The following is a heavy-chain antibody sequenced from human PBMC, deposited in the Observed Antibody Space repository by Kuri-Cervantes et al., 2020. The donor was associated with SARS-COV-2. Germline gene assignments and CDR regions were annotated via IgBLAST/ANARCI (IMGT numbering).Heavy chain of an antibody. D-gene: IGHD3-3*01. CDR1: GFTFSSYD. V-gene: IGHV3-13*01. CDR3: AELDFWSGYYIDY. CDR2: IGTAGDT. J-gene: IGHJ4*02. Sequence: GESLKISCAACGFTFSSYDMHWVRQATGKGLEWVSAIGTAGDTYYPGSVKGRFTISRDNAKNSLYLQMNSLRAEDTAVYYCAELDFWSGYYIDYWGQGTLVTVSS.